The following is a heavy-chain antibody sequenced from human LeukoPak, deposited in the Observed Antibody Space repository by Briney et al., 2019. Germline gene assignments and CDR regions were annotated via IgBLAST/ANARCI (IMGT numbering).Heavy chain of an antibody. CDR2: ISQNGDS. J-gene: IGHJ3*02. Sequence: PGGSLRLSCAASGFTFSGAWMTWIRQSPGKGLEWIAEISQNGDSNYNMSLKSRVTISLDKSKNQVSLKLNSVTAADTAVYYCARALGAFDIWGQGTMVTVSS. CDR3: ARALGAFDI. CDR1: GFTFSGAW. V-gene: IGHV4-34*01.